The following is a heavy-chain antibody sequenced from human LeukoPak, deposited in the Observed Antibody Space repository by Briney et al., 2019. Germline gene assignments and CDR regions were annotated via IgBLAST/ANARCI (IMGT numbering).Heavy chain of an antibody. CDR2: ISGSGGST. J-gene: IGHJ4*02. Sequence: PGGSLRLSCAASGFTFSSYAMSWVRQAPGKGLEWVSAISGSGGSTYYADSVKGRFTISRDNAKNSLYLQMNNLRAEDTAVYYCAREPQEGFDYWGQGTLVTISS. CDR3: AREPQEGFDY. CDR1: GFTFSSYA. V-gene: IGHV3-23*01.